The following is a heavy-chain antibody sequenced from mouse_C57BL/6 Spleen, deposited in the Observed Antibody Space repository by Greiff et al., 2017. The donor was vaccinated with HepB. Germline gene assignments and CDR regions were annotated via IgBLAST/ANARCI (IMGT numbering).Heavy chain of an antibody. CDR1: GYTFTDYY. CDR3: ARRGIYYGNYDGYFDV. CDR2: INPNNGGT. J-gene: IGHJ1*03. V-gene: IGHV1-26*01. Sequence: EVQLQQSGPELVKPGASVKISCKASGYTFTDYYMNWVKQSHGKSLEWIGDINPNNGGTSYNQKFKGKATLTVDKSSSTAYMELRSLTSEDSAVYYCARRGIYYGNYDGYFDVWGTGTTVTVSS. D-gene: IGHD2-1*01.